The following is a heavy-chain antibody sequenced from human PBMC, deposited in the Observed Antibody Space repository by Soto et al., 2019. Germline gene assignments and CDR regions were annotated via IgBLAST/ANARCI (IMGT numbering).Heavy chain of an antibody. CDR3: AKEVSRSEYSGDDVPHFDY. J-gene: IGHJ4*02. Sequence: EVQLLESGGGLVQPGGSLRLSCAASGFTFSSYAMSWVRQAPGKGLEWVSAISGSGGSTYYADSVKGRFTISRDNSKNTLYLQMNSLRAEDTAVYYCAKEVSRSEYSGDDVPHFDYWGQGTLVTFAS. D-gene: IGHD5-12*01. V-gene: IGHV3-23*01. CDR1: GFTFSSYA. CDR2: ISGSGGST.